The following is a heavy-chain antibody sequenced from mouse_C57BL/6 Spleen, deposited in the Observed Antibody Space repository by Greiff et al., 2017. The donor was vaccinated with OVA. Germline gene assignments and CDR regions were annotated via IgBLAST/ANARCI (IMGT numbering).Heavy chain of an antibody. J-gene: IGHJ1*03. Sequence: VQLKESGPELVKPGASVKIPCKASGYTFTDYNMDWVKQSHGKSLEWIGDINPNNGGTIYNQKFKGKATLTVDKSSSTAYMELRSLTSEDTAVYYCARPHYGSSRYFDVWGTGTTVTVSS. V-gene: IGHV1-18*01. CDR2: INPNNGGT. D-gene: IGHD1-1*01. CDR1: GYTFTDYN. CDR3: ARPHYGSSRYFDV.